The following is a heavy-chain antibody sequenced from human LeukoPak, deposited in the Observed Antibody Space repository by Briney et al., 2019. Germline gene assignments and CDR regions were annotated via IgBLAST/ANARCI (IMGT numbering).Heavy chain of an antibody. D-gene: IGHD2-2*01. CDR3: ARGRPTRYFDY. V-gene: IGHV1-69*13. CDR1: GGTFSSYA. Sequence: SVNVSYKASGGTFSSYAISWVRQAPGQGLEWMGGIIPIFGTANYAKKFQGRVTITADESTSTAYMELSSLRSEDTAVYYCARGRPTRYFDYWGQGTLVTVSS. CDR2: IIPIFGTA. J-gene: IGHJ4*02.